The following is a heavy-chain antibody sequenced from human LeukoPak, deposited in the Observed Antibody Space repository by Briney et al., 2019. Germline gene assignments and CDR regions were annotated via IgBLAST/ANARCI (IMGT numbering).Heavy chain of an antibody. CDR2: ISYDGSNK. D-gene: IGHD6-19*01. J-gene: IGHJ4*02. CDR3: ARDLSVAGTRMDY. V-gene: IGHV3-30-3*01. CDR1: GFTFSSYA. Sequence: GGSLRLSCAASGFTFSSYAMYWVRQAPGKGLEWVAVISYDGSNKYYADSVKGRFTISRDNSKNTLYLQMNSLRAEDTAVYYCARDLSVAGTRMDYWGQGTLVTVSS.